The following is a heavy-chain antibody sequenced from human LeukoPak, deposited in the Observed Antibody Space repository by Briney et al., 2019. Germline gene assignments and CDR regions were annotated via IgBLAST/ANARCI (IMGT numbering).Heavy chain of an antibody. V-gene: IGHV4-34*01. Sequence: PSETLSLTCAVDGGSFSGYYWTWIRQPPGKGLEWIGEINHSGSTNYNPSLKSRAIMSVDTSKNQFSLKLNSVTAADTAVYYCASPPRYSTSGLDYWGQGTLVTVSS. CDR1: GGSFSGYY. D-gene: IGHD6-13*01. J-gene: IGHJ4*02. CDR3: ASPPRYSTSGLDY. CDR2: INHSGST.